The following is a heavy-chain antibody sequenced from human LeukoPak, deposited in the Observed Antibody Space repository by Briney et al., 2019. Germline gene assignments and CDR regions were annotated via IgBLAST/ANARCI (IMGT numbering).Heavy chain of an antibody. D-gene: IGHD5-18*01. CDR3: ARVPSGYSYGSDY. CDR1: GFTFSSYG. J-gene: IGHJ4*02. CDR2: ISSKTSTI. V-gene: IGHV3-48*01. Sequence: PGGSLRLSCAASGFTFSSYGMDWVRQAPGKGLEWVSYISSKTSTIYYADSVKGRFTISRDNAKKSLYLQMNSLRAEDTAVYYCARVPSGYSYGSDYWGQGILVAVSS.